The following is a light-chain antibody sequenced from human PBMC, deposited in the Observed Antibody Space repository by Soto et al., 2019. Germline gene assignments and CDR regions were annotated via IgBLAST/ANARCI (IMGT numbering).Light chain of an antibody. CDR2: KAS. Sequence: DIQMTQSPSTLSASVGDRVTITCRASQSISSWLAWYQQKPGKAPKLLIYKASSLESGVASRFSGSGSGTEFTFTISSLQHADFATYYCQQFNYYPWTFGQGTRVETK. J-gene: IGKJ1*01. CDR3: QQFNYYPWT. CDR1: QSISSW. V-gene: IGKV1-5*03.